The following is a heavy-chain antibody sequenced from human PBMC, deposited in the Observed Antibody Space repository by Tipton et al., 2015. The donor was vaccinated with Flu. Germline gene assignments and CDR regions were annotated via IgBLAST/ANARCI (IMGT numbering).Heavy chain of an antibody. J-gene: IGHJ4*02. CDR2: INLGGSGST. V-gene: IGHV4-34*01. D-gene: IGHD5-24*01. CDR3: ARGYGYPYGYRGARYFDL. CDR1: GGPFSGNY. Sequence: GLVKPSETLSLSCAVSGGPFSGNYWSWIRQSPGKGLEWIGEINLGGSGSTNYNPSLKRRVTVSVGPSENQSSLKLTSVTVADTAVYYCARGYGYPYGYRGARYFDLWGQGIRVIVSS.